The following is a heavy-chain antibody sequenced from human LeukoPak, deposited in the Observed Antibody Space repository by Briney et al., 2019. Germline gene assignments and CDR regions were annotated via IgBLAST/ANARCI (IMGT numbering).Heavy chain of an antibody. J-gene: IGHJ3*02. D-gene: IGHD5-12*01. CDR2: ISYDGSNK. CDR3: ARDRGGYGDDDAFDI. Sequence: GGSLRLSCAASGFTFSSYAMHWVRQAPGKGLEWVAVISYDGSNKYYADSVKGRFTISRDNSKNTLYLQMNSLRAEDTAVYYCARDRGGYGDDDAFDIWGQGTMVTVSS. V-gene: IGHV3-30*04. CDR1: GFTFSSYA.